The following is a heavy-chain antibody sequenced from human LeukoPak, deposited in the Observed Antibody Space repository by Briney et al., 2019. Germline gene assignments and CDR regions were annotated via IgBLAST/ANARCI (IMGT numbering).Heavy chain of an antibody. CDR3: GRKAGDCGGGSCYSIDY. V-gene: IGHV1-69*05. Sequence: VASEKVSCKARGGSFSSEAISWVRQAPGRGLEWMGGIIPIVGTANNAQKFQGRVTITTDESTSTAYMEVSSLRSEDTAVYYCGRKAGDCGGGSCYSIDYWGQGTLVTVSS. CDR1: GGSFSSEA. D-gene: IGHD2-15*01. J-gene: IGHJ4*02. CDR2: IIPIVGTA.